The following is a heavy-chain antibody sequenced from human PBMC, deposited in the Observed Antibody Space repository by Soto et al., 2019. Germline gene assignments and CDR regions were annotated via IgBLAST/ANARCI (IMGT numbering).Heavy chain of an antibody. V-gene: IGHV4-59*01. CDR2: IYYSGST. J-gene: IGHJ6*03. CDR1: GDSISSYY. CDR3: ARVYGDYLHYYYYMDV. D-gene: IGHD4-17*01. Sequence: PSETLSLTCTVSGDSISSYYWSWIRQPPGKGLEWIGYIYYSGSTNYNPSLKSRVTISVDTSKNQFSLKLSSVTAADTAVYYCARVYGDYLHYYYYMDVWGKGTTVTGSS.